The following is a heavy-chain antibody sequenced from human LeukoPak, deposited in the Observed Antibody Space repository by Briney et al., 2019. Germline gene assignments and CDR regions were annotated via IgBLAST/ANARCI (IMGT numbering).Heavy chain of an antibody. V-gene: IGHV3-49*04. Sequence: GGSLRLSCTASGFTFGDYAMSWVRQAPGKGLEWVGFIRSKAYGGTTEYAASVKGRFTIPRDDSKSIAYLQMNSLKTEDTAVYYCTRHRESGYSGYDYHPLDYWGQGTLVTVSS. CDR1: GFTFGDYA. D-gene: IGHD5-12*01. CDR3: TRHRESGYSGYDYHPLDY. J-gene: IGHJ4*02. CDR2: IRSKAYGGTT.